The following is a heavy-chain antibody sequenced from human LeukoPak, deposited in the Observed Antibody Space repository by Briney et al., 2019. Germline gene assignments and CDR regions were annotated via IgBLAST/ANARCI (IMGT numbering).Heavy chain of an antibody. D-gene: IGHD1-26*01. CDR2: ISYDGSNK. J-gene: IGHJ4*02. Sequence: PGRSLRLSCAAYGFTFSSYGMHWVGHAPGKGLEWVAVISYDGSNKYYADSVKGRFTISRDNSKNTLYLQMNSLRAEDTAVYHCAKDRGVGSTLDYWGQGTLVTVSS. CDR1: GFTFSSYG. V-gene: IGHV3-30*18. CDR3: AKDRGVGSTLDY.